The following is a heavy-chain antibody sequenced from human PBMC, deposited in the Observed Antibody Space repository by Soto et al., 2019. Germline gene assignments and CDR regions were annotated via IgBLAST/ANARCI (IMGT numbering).Heavy chain of an antibody. J-gene: IGHJ4*02. V-gene: IGHV1-18*04. D-gene: IGHD3-22*01. Sequence: ASVKVSCKASGYTFTSYGISWVRQAPGQGLEWMGWISAYNGNTNYAQKLQGRVTMTTDASTSTAYMELRSLRSDDTAVYYCARGMDYYDSSGYYYGYWGQGTLVTVSS. CDR2: ISAYNGNT. CDR1: GYTFTSYG. CDR3: ARGMDYYDSSGYYYGY.